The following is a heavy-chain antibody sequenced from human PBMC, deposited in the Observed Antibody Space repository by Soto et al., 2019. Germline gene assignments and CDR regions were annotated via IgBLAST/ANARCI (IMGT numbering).Heavy chain of an antibody. V-gene: IGHV3-7*01. D-gene: IGHD3-16*01. CDR2: IKQGGNEK. Sequence: GGSLRLSCAASGFSFSTYLMSWVRQAPGKGLEGVANIKQGGNEKFYVDSVKGRFTISRDNDKKSLYLQMDSLRVEDTAVYYCVGALTYEVPYYYYGMDVWGQGTTVTVSS. CDR3: VGALTYEVPYYYYGMDV. CDR1: GFSFSTYL. J-gene: IGHJ6*02.